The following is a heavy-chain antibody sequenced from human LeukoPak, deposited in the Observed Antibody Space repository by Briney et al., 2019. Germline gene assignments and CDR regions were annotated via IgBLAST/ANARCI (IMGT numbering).Heavy chain of an antibody. D-gene: IGHD3-22*01. CDR3: ARQKSARYYYDSSGYGNWFDP. V-gene: IGHV4-4*07. CDR1: GGSISSYY. Sequence: PSETLSLTCTVSGGSISSYYWSWIRQPAGKGLEWIGRIYTSGSTNYNPSLKSRVTISVDTSKNQFSLKLSSVTAADTAVYYCARQKSARYYYDSSGYGNWFDPWGQGTLVTVSS. J-gene: IGHJ5*02. CDR2: IYTSGST.